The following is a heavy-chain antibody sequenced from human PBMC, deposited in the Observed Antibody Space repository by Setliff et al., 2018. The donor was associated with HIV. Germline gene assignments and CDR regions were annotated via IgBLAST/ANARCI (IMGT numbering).Heavy chain of an antibody. D-gene: IGHD3-22*01. CDR2: IYQNGNT. CDR1: GYFISNGYY. J-gene: IGHJ4*02. Sequence: SDTLSLTCSVSGYFISNGYYWGWIRQPPGKGLEWVGTIYQNGNTYYSPSLESRVSVSMDMSRNQFSVKLNSATAADTAVYYCARQAWHYDRDGYFIDYWGQGKLVTVSS. V-gene: IGHV4-38-2*02. CDR3: ARQAWHYDRDGYFIDY.